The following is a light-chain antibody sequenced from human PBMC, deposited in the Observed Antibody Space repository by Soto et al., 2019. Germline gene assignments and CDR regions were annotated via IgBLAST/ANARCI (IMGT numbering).Light chain of an antibody. CDR1: SSNIGTNT. V-gene: IGLV1-44*01. J-gene: IGLJ1*01. Sequence: QSVLTQPPSASGTPGQRVTISCSGSSSNIGTNTVNWYQHVPGTAPKLLIYSNNQRPSGVPDRFSGSKSGTSASLAISGLQSEDGADYYCAAWDDSLSGNVFGSGTKVTVL. CDR3: AAWDDSLSGNV. CDR2: SNN.